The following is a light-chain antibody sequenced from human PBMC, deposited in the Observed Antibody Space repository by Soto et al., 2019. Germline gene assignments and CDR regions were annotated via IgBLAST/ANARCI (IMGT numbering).Light chain of an antibody. Sequence: EIVLTQSPATLSLSPGERATLSCGASQSVSSSYLAWYQQKPGLAPRLLIYDASSRATAIPDRFSGSGYGTDFTLTISRLEPEDFAVYYCQQYGSSPTFGQGTRLEIK. CDR2: DAS. CDR1: QSVSSSY. CDR3: QQYGSSPT. J-gene: IGKJ5*01. V-gene: IGKV3D-20*01.